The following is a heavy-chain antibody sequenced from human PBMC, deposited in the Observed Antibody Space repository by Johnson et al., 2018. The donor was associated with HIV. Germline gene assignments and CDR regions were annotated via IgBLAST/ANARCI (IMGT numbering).Heavy chain of an antibody. J-gene: IGHJ3*02. D-gene: IGHD2-15*01. CDR2: ISSSGSTM. V-gene: IGHV3-48*04. CDR1: GFTFSSYA. Sequence: VQLVESGGGLVQPGGSLRLSCAASGFTFSSYAMTWIRQAPGKGLEWVSYISSSGSTMYYADSVKGRFTISRDNAKNSLFLQMNSLRAEDTAVYYCARSKDCSVSSCPDGFDIWGQGTMVIVSS. CDR3: ARSKDCSVSSCPDGFDI.